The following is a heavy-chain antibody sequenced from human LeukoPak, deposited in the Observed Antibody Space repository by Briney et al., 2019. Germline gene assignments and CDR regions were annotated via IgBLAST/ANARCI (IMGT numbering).Heavy chain of an antibody. CDR1: GDSVSSNSAA. J-gene: IGHJ6*02. D-gene: IGHD7-27*01. Sequence: SQTLSLTCAISGDSVSSNSAAWNWIRQSPSRGLEWLGRTYYRSKWYNEYAVSVKSRIIINTDTFKNQSSLQLNSVTPEDTAVYYCARVPGDLLYGMDVWGQGTTVIVSS. CDR2: TYYRSKWYN. V-gene: IGHV6-1*01. CDR3: ARVPGDLLYGMDV.